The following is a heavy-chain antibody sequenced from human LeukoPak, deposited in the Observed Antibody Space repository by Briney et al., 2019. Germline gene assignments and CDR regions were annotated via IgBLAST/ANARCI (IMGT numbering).Heavy chain of an antibody. Sequence: GGSLRLSCAASGFTFSSYSMNWVRQAPGKGLEWVSSISSSSSYIYYADSVKGRFTISRDNAKNSLYLQMNSLRAEDTAVYYCARDDTVRGVTLFDYWGQGTLVTVS. J-gene: IGHJ4*02. CDR3: ARDDTVRGVTLFDY. V-gene: IGHV3-21*01. CDR2: ISSSSSYI. CDR1: GFTFSSYS. D-gene: IGHD3-10*01.